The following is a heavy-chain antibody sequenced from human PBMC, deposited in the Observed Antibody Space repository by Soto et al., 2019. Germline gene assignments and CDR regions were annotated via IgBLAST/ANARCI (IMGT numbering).Heavy chain of an antibody. CDR3: ARVPFEGSPADYDFWSGYLDWFDP. CDR1: GYTFTSYG. V-gene: IGHV1-18*04. CDR2: ISAYNGNT. Sequence: GASVKVSCKASGYTFTSYGISWVRQAPGRGLEWMGWISAYNGNTNYAQKLQGRVTMTTDTSTSTAYMELRSLRSDDTAVYYCARVPFEGSPADYDFWSGYLDWFDPWGQGTLVTVSS. J-gene: IGHJ5*02. D-gene: IGHD3-3*01.